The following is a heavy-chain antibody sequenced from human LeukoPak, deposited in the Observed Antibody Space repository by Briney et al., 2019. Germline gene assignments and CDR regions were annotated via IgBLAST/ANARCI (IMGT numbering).Heavy chain of an antibody. Sequence: GGSLRLSCAASGFTFSSYAMSWVRQAPGKGLEWVSAISGSGYSTYYADSVKGRFTISRDNSKNTLYLQMNSLRVEDTAVYYCAKNLSMSGFDYWGQGTLVTVSS. CDR1: GFTFSSYA. V-gene: IGHV3-23*01. CDR2: ISGSGYST. J-gene: IGHJ4*02. D-gene: IGHD5/OR15-5a*01. CDR3: AKNLSMSGFDY.